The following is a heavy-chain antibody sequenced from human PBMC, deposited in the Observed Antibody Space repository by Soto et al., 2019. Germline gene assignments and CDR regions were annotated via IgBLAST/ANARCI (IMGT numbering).Heavy chain of an antibody. V-gene: IGHV4-39*01. D-gene: IGHD2-21*02. Sequence: QLQLQESGPGLVKPSETLSLTCTVSGGSIRSSSYFWGWIRQPPGKGLEWIGSIYYSGSTYCNPSPKSRVTLSVDTSKNQFSLKLSSVTAADTAVYYCSRHPSDFWFDPWGQGTLVTVSS. CDR2: IYYSGST. J-gene: IGHJ5*02. CDR1: GGSIRSSSYF. CDR3: SRHPSDFWFDP.